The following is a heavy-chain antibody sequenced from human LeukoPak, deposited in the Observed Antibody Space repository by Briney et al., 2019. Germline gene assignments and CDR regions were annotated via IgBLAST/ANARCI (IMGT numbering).Heavy chain of an antibody. CDR1: GGTFSSYA. V-gene: IGHV1-69*04. D-gene: IGHD3-22*01. Sequence: SVKVSCKASGGTFSSYAIGWVRQAPGQGLEWMGRIIPILGIANYAQKFQGRVTITADKSTSIAYMELSSLRSEDTAVYYCARPRRYYDSSGYYYVYPDAFDTWGQGTMVTVSS. CDR3: ARPRRYYDSSGYYYVYPDAFDT. CDR2: IIPILGIA. J-gene: IGHJ3*02.